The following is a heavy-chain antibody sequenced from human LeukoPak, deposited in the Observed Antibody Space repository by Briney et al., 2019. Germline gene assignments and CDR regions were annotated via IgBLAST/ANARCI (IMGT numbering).Heavy chain of an antibody. CDR1: DGSISSYY. CDR3: ARRGSFGGNRDAFDL. Sequence: PSETLSLTCTVSDGSISSYYWSWIRRPPGKGLEWIGYVYYAGSASYNPSLKSRVTMSIDMSKNQFSLKLTSVTAADTAVYYCARRGSFGGNRDAFDLWGQGTMVTVSS. D-gene: IGHD4-23*01. V-gene: IGHV4-59*08. CDR2: VYYAGSA. J-gene: IGHJ3*01.